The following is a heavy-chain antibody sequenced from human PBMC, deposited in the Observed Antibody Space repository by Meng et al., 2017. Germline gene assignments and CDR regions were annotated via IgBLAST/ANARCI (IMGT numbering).Heavy chain of an antibody. CDR2: IYYSGST. D-gene: IGHD5-18*01. Sequence: SETLSLTCTVSGGSVSSGSYYWSWIRQPPGKGLEWIGYIYYSGSTNYNPSLKSRVTISVDTSKNQFSLKLSSVTAADTAVYYCARVRFHQLNTAMEKGYAFDIWGQGTMVTVSS. V-gene: IGHV4-61*01. J-gene: IGHJ3*02. CDR1: GGSVSSGSYY. CDR3: ARVRFHQLNTAMEKGYAFDI.